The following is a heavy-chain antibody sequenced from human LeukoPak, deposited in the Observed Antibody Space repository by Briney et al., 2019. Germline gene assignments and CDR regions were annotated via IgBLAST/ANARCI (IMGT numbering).Heavy chain of an antibody. CDR3: ARDPDHIGGAHFDY. V-gene: IGHV3-7*01. Sequence: PGGSLRLSFAASGYIFSSHWVNWVRQAPGKGLEWVANINQDGSKKYYVDSVKGRFTISRDNAKNSLYLQMNSLRAEDTALYYCARDPDHIGGAHFDYWGQGALVTVSS. CDR1: GYIFSSHW. CDR2: INQDGSKK. J-gene: IGHJ4*02. D-gene: IGHD1-14*01.